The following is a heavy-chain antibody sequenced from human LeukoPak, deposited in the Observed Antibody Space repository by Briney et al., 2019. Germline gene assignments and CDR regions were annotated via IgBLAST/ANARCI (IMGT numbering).Heavy chain of an antibody. CDR2: INPNSGGT. CDR1: GYTFTGYY. V-gene: IGHV1-2*02. J-gene: IGHJ5*02. D-gene: IGHD4-17*01. CDR3: ARVIRPLGRDYGDTGWFDP. Sequence: ASVKVSCKASGYTFTGYYMHWVRQAPGQGLEWMGWINPNSGGTNYAQKFQGRVTMTRDTSISTAYMELSRLRSDDTAVYYCARVIRPLGRDYGDTGWFDPWGQGTLVTVSS.